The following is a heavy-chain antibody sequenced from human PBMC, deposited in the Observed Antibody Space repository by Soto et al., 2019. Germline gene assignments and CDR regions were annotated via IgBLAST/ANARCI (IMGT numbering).Heavy chain of an antibody. D-gene: IGHD2-15*01. CDR1: GGSISSYY. CDR2: IYYSGST. V-gene: IGHV4-59*01. J-gene: IGHJ3*02. CDR3: ARGGGGKRNAFDI. Sequence: QVQLQESGPGLVKPSETLSLTCTVSGGSISSYYWSWIRQPPGKGLEWIGYIYYSGSTNYNPSLKSRVTISVDTSKNQFSLKLSSETAADTAVYYCARGGGGKRNAFDIWGQGTMVTVSS.